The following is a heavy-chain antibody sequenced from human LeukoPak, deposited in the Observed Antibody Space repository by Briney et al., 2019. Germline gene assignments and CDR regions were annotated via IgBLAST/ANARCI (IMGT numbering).Heavy chain of an antibody. D-gene: IGHD2-21*01. Sequence: SETLSLTCTVSGGSISSSSYYWGWIRQPPGKGLEWIGSIYYSGSTNYNPSLKSRVTISVDTSKNQFSLKLSSVTAADTAVYYCARRTIPRPYYYYMDVWGKGTTVTVSS. J-gene: IGHJ6*03. CDR2: IYYSGST. V-gene: IGHV4-39*07. CDR3: ARRTIPRPYYYYMDV. CDR1: GGSISSSSYY.